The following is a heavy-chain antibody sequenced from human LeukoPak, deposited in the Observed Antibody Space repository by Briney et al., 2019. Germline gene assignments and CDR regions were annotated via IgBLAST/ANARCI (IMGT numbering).Heavy chain of an antibody. CDR2: IKQDGSEK. CDR3: ARESDHLYYDILTGYYPPYYFDY. CDR1: GFTFSIPV. J-gene: IGHJ4*02. V-gene: IGHV3-7*01. Sequence: GGSLRLSCAASGFTFSIPVMSWVRQAPGKGLEWVANIKQDGSEKYYVDSVKGRFTISRDNAKNSLYLQMNSLRAEDTAVYYCARESDHLYYDILTGYYPPYYFDYWGQGTLVTVSS. D-gene: IGHD3-9*01.